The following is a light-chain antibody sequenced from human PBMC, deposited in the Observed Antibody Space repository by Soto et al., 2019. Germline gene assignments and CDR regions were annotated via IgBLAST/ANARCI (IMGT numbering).Light chain of an antibody. CDR1: QSVRSN. Sequence: EIVMTQSPATLSVSPGERATLSCRASQSVRSNLAWYQQKPGQAPRLFIYGASTRATGIPARFSGSGSGTEFTLTISSLQSEDFVVYYCQQYNNWPSLTFGGGTKVEIK. CDR2: GAS. V-gene: IGKV3-15*01. CDR3: QQYNNWPSLT. J-gene: IGKJ4*01.